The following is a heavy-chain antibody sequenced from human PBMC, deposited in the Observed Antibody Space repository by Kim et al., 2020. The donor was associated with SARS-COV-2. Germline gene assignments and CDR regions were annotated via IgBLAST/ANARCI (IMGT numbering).Heavy chain of an antibody. D-gene: IGHD2-2*01. CDR3: ARVVPADAFDI. J-gene: IGHJ3*02. V-gene: IGHV4-30-2*05. Sequence: YYNPSLKSRVTISVDTSKNQFSLKLSSVTAADTAVYYCARVVPADAFDIWGQGTMVTVSS.